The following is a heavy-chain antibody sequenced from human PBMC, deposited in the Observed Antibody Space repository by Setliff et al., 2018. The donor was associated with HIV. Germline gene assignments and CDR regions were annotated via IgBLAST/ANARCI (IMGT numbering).Heavy chain of an antibody. CDR1: GGTFSSYA. D-gene: IGHD3-10*01. CDR3: ARDPGPPGGWFDP. J-gene: IGHJ5*02. CDR2: IIPIFGTA. V-gene: IGHV1-69*05. Sequence: GASVKVSCKTSGGTFSSYAISWVRQAPGQGLEWMGGIIPIFGTANYAQKFQGRVTMTRDTSISTAYMEMSRLRSDDTAVYYCARDPGPPGGWFDPWSQGTLVTVSS.